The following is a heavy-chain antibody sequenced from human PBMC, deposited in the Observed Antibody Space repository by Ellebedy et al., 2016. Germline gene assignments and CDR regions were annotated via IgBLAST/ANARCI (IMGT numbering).Heavy chain of an antibody. V-gene: IGHV3-30-3*01. Sequence: GESLKISCAASGFTFSSYAMHWVRQAPGKGLEWVAVISYDGSNKYYADSVKGRFTISRDNSKNTLYLQMNSLRAEDTAVYYCARPVEMATIAPIVDYWGQGTLVTVSS. CDR2: ISYDGSNK. CDR3: ARPVEMATIAPIVDY. CDR1: GFTFSSYA. D-gene: IGHD5-24*01. J-gene: IGHJ4*02.